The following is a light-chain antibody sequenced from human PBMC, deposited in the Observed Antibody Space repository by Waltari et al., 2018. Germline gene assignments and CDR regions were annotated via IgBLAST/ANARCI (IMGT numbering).Light chain of an antibody. CDR2: AAS. Sequence: DIQMTQSPSSLSSSVGDRVTITCRGSRSISTFLNWYQQKPGKAPRILIYAASSLQSGVHSRFSGSGCDTDFTLTNNSLQPEDFATYFCQQSYYTPQAFGQGTTVEFK. J-gene: IGKJ1*01. CDR3: QQSYYTPQA. CDR1: RSISTF. V-gene: IGKV1-39*01.